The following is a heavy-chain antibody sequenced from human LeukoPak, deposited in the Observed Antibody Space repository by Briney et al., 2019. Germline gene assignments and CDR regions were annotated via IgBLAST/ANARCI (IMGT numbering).Heavy chain of an antibody. V-gene: IGHV3-21*01. CDR1: GFTFSNYR. D-gene: IGHD3-10*01. Sequence: PGGSLRLSCAASGFTFSNYRMNWVRQAPGKGLEWVSSISSSSSHISYADSVKGRFTISSDNAKNKLYLQMNSLRAEDTAVYYCARDFPPYFYGSGTPGGWFDPWGQGTLVTVSS. CDR3: ARDFPPYFYGSGTPGGWFDP. J-gene: IGHJ5*02. CDR2: ISSSSSHI.